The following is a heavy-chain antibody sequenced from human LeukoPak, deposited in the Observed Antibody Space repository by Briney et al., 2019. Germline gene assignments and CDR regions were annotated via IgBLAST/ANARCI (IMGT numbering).Heavy chain of an antibody. V-gene: IGHV4-59*12. CDR3: ARTSNYRGYFDL. CDR1: GGSISSYY. J-gene: IGHJ2*01. D-gene: IGHD5-24*01. Sequence: PSETLSLTCTVSGGSISSYYWSWIRQPPGKGLEWIGYIYYSGSTYYNPSLKSRVTISVDTSKNQFSLKLSSVTAADTAVYYCARTSNYRGYFDLWGRGTLVTVSS. CDR2: IYYSGST.